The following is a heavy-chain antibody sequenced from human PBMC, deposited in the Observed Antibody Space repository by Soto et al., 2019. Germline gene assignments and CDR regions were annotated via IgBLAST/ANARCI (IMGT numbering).Heavy chain of an antibody. CDR2: ISSSSSYI. J-gene: IGHJ6*02. V-gene: IGHV3-21*01. Sequence: EVQLVESGGGLVKPGGSLRLSCAASGFTFSSYSMNWVRQAPGKGLEWVSSISSSSSYIYYADSVKGRFTISRDNAKNSLYLQMNSPRAEDTAVYYCARDHYSGADYYYYGMDVWGQGTTVTVSS. CDR1: GFTFSSYS. D-gene: IGHD5-18*01. CDR3: ARDHYSGADYYYYGMDV.